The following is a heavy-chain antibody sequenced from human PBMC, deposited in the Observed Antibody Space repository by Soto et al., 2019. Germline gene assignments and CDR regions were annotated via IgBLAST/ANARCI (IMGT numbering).Heavy chain of an antibody. Sequence: GGSLRLSCAASGFTFSSYAMSWVRQAPGKGVEWVSAISGSGGSTYYADSVKGRFTIYRDNSKNTLYLQMNSLRAEDTAVYYCAKVPKVAAAGTLDYWGQGTLVTVSS. CDR2: ISGSGGST. D-gene: IGHD6-13*01. J-gene: IGHJ4*02. CDR1: GFTFSSYA. V-gene: IGHV3-23*01. CDR3: AKVPKVAAAGTLDY.